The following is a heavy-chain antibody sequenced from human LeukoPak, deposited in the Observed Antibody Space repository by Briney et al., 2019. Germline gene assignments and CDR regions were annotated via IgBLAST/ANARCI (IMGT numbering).Heavy chain of an antibody. V-gene: IGHV4-59*01. CDR1: GGSISGFY. D-gene: IGHD1-26*01. J-gene: IGHJ6*03. CDR3: EREVSVGSYYYYYMDV. Sequence: SETLSLTCTISGGSISGFYWSWIRQPPGTGLEWIGYISDSGSTNYNPSLKSRVSISVDMPKKQFSLKLNSVTAADTAVYYCEREVSVGSYYYYYMDVWGKGTTVTVSS. CDR2: ISDSGST.